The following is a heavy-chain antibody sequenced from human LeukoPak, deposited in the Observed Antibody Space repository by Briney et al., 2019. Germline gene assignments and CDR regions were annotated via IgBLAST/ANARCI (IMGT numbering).Heavy chain of an antibody. CDR1: GFTFSSYA. CDR3: AKEIPVAVYFDY. D-gene: IGHD2-2*01. J-gene: IGHJ4*02. Sequence: GGSLRLPCAASGFTFSSYAMSWVRQAPGKGLEWVSAITGSGRNAYYADSVKGRFTVSRDNSKNTVWLQMNSLRAEDTAVYYCAKEIPVAVYFDYWGQGTLVTVSS. V-gene: IGHV3-23*01. CDR2: ITGSGRNA.